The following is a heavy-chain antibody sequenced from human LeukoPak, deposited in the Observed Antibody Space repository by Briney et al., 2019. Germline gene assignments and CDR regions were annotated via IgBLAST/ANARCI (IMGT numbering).Heavy chain of an antibody. Sequence: SETLSLTCAVYGGSFSGYYWSWIRQPPGKVLEWIGEINHSGSTYYNPSLKSRVTISRDTSKNQFSLNLNSVTAAETAVYYCARGYCSGGSCPNFDYWGQGTLVTVSS. CDR3: ARGYCSGGSCPNFDY. CDR2: INHSGST. CDR1: GGSFSGYY. V-gene: IGHV4-34*01. D-gene: IGHD2-15*01. J-gene: IGHJ4*02.